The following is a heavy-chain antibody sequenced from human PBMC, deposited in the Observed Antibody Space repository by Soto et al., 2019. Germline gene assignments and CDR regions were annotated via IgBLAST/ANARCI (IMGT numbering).Heavy chain of an antibody. V-gene: IGHV3-73*01. Sequence: GGSLRLSCAASGFTFSGSAMHWVRQASGKGLEWVGRIRSKANSYATAYAASVKGRFTISRDDSKNTAYLQMNSLKTEDTAVYYCTSRPDYYDFWSGYNWDFDYWGQGTLVTVSS. CDR3: TSRPDYYDFWSGYNWDFDY. CDR2: IRSKANSYAT. D-gene: IGHD3-3*01. CDR1: GFTFSGSA. J-gene: IGHJ4*02.